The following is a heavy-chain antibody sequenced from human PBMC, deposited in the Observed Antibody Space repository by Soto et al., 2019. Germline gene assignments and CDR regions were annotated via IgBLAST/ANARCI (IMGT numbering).Heavy chain of an antibody. D-gene: IGHD3-10*01. V-gene: IGHV3-23*01. J-gene: IGHJ4*02. Sequence: GGSLRLSCAASGFTFSSYAMSWVRQAPGKGLEWVSAISGSGGSTYYADSVKGRFTISRDNSKNTLYLQMNSLRAEDTAVYYCAKESTMVRGVISYFEYWGQGTLVTVSS. CDR3: AKESTMVRGVISYFEY. CDR1: GFTFSSYA. CDR2: ISGSGGST.